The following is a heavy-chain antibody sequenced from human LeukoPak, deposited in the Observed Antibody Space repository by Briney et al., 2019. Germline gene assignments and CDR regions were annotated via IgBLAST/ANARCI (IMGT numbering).Heavy chain of an antibody. V-gene: IGHV4-59*01. CDR1: GGSISSYY. D-gene: IGHD4-23*01. Sequence: PSETLSLTCTVSGGSISSYYWSWIRQPPGKGLEWIGYIYYSGTTSYNPSLKSRVTISVDTSKNQFSLKLSSVTAADTAVYYCARVGPSRWGPFDIWGQGTMVTVSS. CDR3: ARVGPSRWGPFDI. J-gene: IGHJ3*02. CDR2: IYYSGTT.